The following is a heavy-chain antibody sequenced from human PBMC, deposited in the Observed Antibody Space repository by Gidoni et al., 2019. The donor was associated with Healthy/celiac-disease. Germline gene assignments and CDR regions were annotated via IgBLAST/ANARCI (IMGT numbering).Heavy chain of an antibody. Sequence: QVQLQESGPGLVKPSETLSLTCTVSGCSIRRNYWSWIRQPPGKGLEWIGYIYYSGSTNYNPSLKSRVTISVDTSKNQFSLKLSSVTAADTAVYYCARVDYYGSGSVNSFDPWGQGTLVTVSS. D-gene: IGHD3-10*01. CDR2: IYYSGST. V-gene: IGHV4-59*01. CDR3: ARVDYYGSGSVNSFDP. J-gene: IGHJ5*02. CDR1: GCSIRRNY.